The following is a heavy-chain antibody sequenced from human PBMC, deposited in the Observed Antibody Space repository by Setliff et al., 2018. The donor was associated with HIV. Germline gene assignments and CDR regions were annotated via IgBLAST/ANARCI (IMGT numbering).Heavy chain of an antibody. V-gene: IGHV1-18*01. CDR2: ITADNGNT. D-gene: IGHD6-13*01. Sequence: ASVKVSCKASGYTFTNYGITWVRQAPGQGLEWMGWITADNGNTNYAQRFKGRVTMTSDTSTSTAYMELRSLRSDDTAVYYCARFSSSWPCYFDYWGQGMLVTVSS. J-gene: IGHJ4*02. CDR3: ARFSSSWPCYFDY. CDR1: GYTFTNYG.